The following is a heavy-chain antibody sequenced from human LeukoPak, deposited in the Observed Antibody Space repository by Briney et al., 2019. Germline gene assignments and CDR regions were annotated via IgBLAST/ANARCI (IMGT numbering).Heavy chain of an antibody. J-gene: IGHJ4*02. D-gene: IGHD3-22*01. V-gene: IGHV3-23*01. CDR3: AKGSYYDSSGSFYFDY. CDR1: GFTFSRYA. CDR2: ISGSGDNT. Sequence: RGSLRLSCAASGFTFSRYAMSWVRQAPGKGLEWVSGISGSGDNTYYADSVKGRFTISRDNSKNTLYVQVNSLGTEDTAAYYCAKGSYYDSSGSFYFDYWGQGTLVTVSS.